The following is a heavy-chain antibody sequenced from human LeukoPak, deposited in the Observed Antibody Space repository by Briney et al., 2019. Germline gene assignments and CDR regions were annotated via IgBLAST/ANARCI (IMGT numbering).Heavy chain of an antibody. J-gene: IGHJ4*02. V-gene: IGHV3-33*01. Sequence: GGSLRLSCAASGFSFGSYGIHWVRQAPGKGLKWVAVIWYDGSNKYYADSVKGRFTISRDNSKNTLYLQINSLRVEDTAVYYCARDGPAGDHGVTTYYFDYWGQGTLVTVSS. CDR2: IWYDGSNK. CDR1: GFSFGSYG. D-gene: IGHD4-17*01. CDR3: ARDGPAGDHGVTTYYFDY.